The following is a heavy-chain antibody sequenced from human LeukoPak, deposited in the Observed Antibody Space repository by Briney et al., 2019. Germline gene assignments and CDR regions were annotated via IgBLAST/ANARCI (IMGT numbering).Heavy chain of an antibody. V-gene: IGHV3-30*02. CDR1: GFAFSSYG. CDR3: AKDFYGDYSGSCFDY. Sequence: PGGSLGLSCAASGFAFSSYGMHWVRQAPGKGLEWVAFIRYDGSNKYYADSVKGRFTISRDNSKNTLYLQMNSLRAEDTAVYYCAKDFYGDYSGSCFDYWGQGTLVTVSS. J-gene: IGHJ4*02. CDR2: IRYDGSNK. D-gene: IGHD4-17*01.